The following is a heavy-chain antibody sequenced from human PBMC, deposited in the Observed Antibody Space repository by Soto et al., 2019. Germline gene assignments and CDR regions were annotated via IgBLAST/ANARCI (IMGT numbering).Heavy chain of an antibody. D-gene: IGHD3-10*01. CDR1: GFTFSSYA. CDR3: VKDLGSEGMGAFDI. V-gene: IGHV3-64D*06. CDR2: ISSNGGST. Sequence: GGSLRLSCSASGFTFSSYAMHWVRQDPGKGLEYVSAISSNGGSTYYADSVKGRFTISRDNSKNTLYLQMSSLRAEDTAVYYCVKDLGSEGMGAFDIWGQGTMVTVSS. J-gene: IGHJ3*02.